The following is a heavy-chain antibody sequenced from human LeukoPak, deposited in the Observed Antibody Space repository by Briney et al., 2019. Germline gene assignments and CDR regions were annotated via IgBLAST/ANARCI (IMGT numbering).Heavy chain of an antibody. CDR2: IWYDGSHQ. CDR3: ARDVSY. D-gene: IGHD5/OR15-5a*01. V-gene: IGHV3-33*01. CDR1: GFPFSGSG. Sequence: QTGGSLRLSCAASGFPFSGSGMHWVRQAPGKGLEWVAVIWYDGSHQYYADSVKGRFTISRDNSKNTLYLQMNSLRAEDTAVYFCARDVSYWGQGTLVTASS. J-gene: IGHJ4*02.